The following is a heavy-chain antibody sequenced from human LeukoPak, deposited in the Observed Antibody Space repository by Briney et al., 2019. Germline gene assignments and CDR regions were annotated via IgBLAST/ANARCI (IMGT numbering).Heavy chain of an antibody. J-gene: IGHJ5*02. V-gene: IGHV3-30-3*01. CDR2: IPHDGSNA. CDR1: GFTFTRNC. Sequence: PGRSLRLSCVASGFTFTRNCMHWVRQAPGKGLEWVAAIPHDGSNAYYADSVKGRFTISRDDSKNTQYLQMNSLRIEDSAVYYCATGSDFYYASWGQGTLVTVSS. CDR3: ATGSDFYYAS. D-gene: IGHD3-3*01.